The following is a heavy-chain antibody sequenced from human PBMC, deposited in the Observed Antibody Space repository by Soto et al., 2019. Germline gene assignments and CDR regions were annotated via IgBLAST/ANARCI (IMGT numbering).Heavy chain of an antibody. V-gene: IGHV3-64*01. CDR2: ITSNGGNT. J-gene: IGHJ6*02. D-gene: IGHD2-21*01. CDR1: GFTFGSYA. Sequence: GGSLRLSCAASGFTFGSYAMHWVRQAPGKGLEYVSVITSNGGNTDYASSVKGRFTISRDNSKNTLYLQMGSLRAEDMAVYYCARRIPFGYGMDVWGQGTTVTVPS. CDR3: ARRIPFGYGMDV.